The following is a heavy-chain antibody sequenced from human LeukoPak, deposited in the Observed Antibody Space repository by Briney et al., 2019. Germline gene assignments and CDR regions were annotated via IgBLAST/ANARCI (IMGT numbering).Heavy chain of an antibody. D-gene: IGHD3-10*02. CDR3: AREYVLYDAFDI. CDR1: GFTFSSYS. J-gene: IGHJ3*02. V-gene: IGHV3-21*01. Sequence: GGSLRLSCAAPGFTFSSYSMNWVRQAPGKGLEWVSSISSSSSYIFYADSMKGRFTISRDNAKNSPFLQMNSLRAEDTAVYYCAREYVLYDAFDIWGQGTMVTVSS. CDR2: ISSSSSYI.